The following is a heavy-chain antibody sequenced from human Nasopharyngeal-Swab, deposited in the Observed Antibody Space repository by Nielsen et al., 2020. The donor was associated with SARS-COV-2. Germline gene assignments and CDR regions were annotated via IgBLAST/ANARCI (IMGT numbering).Heavy chain of an antibody. CDR2: ISGSSGST. Sequence: GSLRLSCAASGFTFSSYAMSWVRQAPGKGLEWVSAISGSSGSTYYADSVKGRFTISRDNSKNTLYLQMNSLRAEDTAVYYCATDTQWLALFDYWGQGTLVTVSS. J-gene: IGHJ4*02. CDR1: GFTFSSYA. V-gene: IGHV3-23*01. CDR3: ATDTQWLALFDY. D-gene: IGHD6-19*01.